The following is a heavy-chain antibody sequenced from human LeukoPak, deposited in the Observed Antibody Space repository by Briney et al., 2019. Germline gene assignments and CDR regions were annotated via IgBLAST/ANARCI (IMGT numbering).Heavy chain of an antibody. CDR1: GSSFTSYW. J-gene: IGHJ5*02. Sequence: GGSLQISCKGSGSSFTSYWIGWVRQVPGKGLEWMGIIYPGDSDTRYSPSFQGQVTISADKSTSTSYLQWSSLKASDTAMYYCARHALTVTTTNWFDPWGQGTLVTVSS. D-gene: IGHD4-17*01. CDR3: ARHALTVTTTNWFDP. V-gene: IGHV5-51*01. CDR2: IYPGDSDT.